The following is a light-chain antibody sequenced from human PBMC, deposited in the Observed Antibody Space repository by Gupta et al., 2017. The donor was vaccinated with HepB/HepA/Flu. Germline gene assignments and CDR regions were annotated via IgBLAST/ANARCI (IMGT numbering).Light chain of an antibody. J-gene: IGKJ5*01. CDR1: ESVTSH. Sequence: EIVLPHSPATLSLSPGARATHPCRTSESVTSHLAWYHHRPGQAPRLLIYGASTRATGIPARFSGSGFGTDFTLTIRSLEPEDFGVYYCQQRSSWPIPFGQGTRLEI. CDR3: QQRSSWPIP. V-gene: IGKV3-11*01. CDR2: GAS.